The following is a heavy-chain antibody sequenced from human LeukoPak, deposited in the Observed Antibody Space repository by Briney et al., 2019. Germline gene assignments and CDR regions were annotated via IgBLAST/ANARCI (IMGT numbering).Heavy chain of an antibody. D-gene: IGHD2-2*01. Sequence: SETLSLTCTVSGGSISSYYWSWIRQPPGKGLEWIGYIYYSGSTNYNPSLKSRVTISVDTSKNQFSLKLSSVTAADTAVYYCARFNCSSTGCYGDYYYYGMDVWGKGTTVTVSS. V-gene: IGHV4-59*01. CDR3: ARFNCSSTGCYGDYYYYGMDV. CDR2: IYYSGST. CDR1: GGSISSYY. J-gene: IGHJ6*04.